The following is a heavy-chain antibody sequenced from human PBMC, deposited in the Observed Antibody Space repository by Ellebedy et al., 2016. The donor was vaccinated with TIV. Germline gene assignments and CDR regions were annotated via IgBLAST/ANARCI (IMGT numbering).Heavy chain of an antibody. D-gene: IGHD3-22*01. J-gene: IGHJ3*02. V-gene: IGHV3-48*01. CDR1: GFTFSSYS. CDR2: ISSSSSTI. CDR3: ARHEFYDSSGFDAFDI. Sequence: PGGSLRLSCAASGFTFSSYSMNWVRQAPGKGLEWVSYISSSSSTIYYADSVKGRFTISRDNAKNSLYLQMNSLSAEDTAVYYCARHEFYDSSGFDAFDIWGQGTMVTVSS.